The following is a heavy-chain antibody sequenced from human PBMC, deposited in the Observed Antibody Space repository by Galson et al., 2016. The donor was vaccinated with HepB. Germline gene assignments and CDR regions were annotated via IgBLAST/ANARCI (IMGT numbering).Heavy chain of an antibody. J-gene: IGHJ6*02. V-gene: IGHV3-30-3*01. CDR3: ARDKSFYYYGMDV. CDR1: GFAFSGSA. Sequence: SLRLSCAASGFAFSGSAMHWVRQAPGKGLEWVAAISYHGSDKYSAASVKGRVTISRDNSNNTLYLQMTSLSPEDTAVCYCARDKSFYYYGMDVWGQGTTVTVSS. CDR2: ISYHGSDK.